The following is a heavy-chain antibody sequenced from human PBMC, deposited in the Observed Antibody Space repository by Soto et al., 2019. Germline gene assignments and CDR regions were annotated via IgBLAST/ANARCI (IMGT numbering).Heavy chain of an antibody. V-gene: IGHV1-69*13. CDR1: GGTFSSYT. CDR3: ARRLDIVVVRDPYYYYGMDV. Sequence: GASVKVSCKASGGTFSSYTISWVRQAPGQGLELMGGIIPIFGTANYAQKFQGRVTITADESTSTAYMELSSLRSEDTAVYYCARRLDIVVVRDPYYYYGMDVWGQGTTVTVSS. D-gene: IGHD2-15*01. CDR2: IIPIFGTA. J-gene: IGHJ6*02.